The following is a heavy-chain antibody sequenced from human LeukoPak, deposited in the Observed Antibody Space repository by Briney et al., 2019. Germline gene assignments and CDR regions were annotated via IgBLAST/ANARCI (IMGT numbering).Heavy chain of an antibody. V-gene: IGHV1-69*05. CDR2: IIPIFGTA. Sequence: ASVKVSCKASGGTFSSYAIRWVRQAPGQGLEWMGGIIPIFGTANYAQKFQGRVTITTDESTSTAYMELSSLRSEDTAVYYCARDPLATTGRNFYYYMDVWGKGTTVTVSS. D-gene: IGHD1-1*01. CDR3: ARDPLATTGRNFYYYMDV. J-gene: IGHJ6*03. CDR1: GGTFSSYA.